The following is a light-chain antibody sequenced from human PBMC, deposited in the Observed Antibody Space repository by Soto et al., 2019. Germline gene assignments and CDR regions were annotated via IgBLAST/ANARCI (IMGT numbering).Light chain of an antibody. CDR3: AAWDDSLSGVV. V-gene: IGLV1-44*01. Sequence: QAVLTQPPSASGTPGQRVTISCSGSSSNIGRSTVNWYQQLPGTAPKLLIYSDNQRPSGVPDRFSGSKSGTSASLAISGLQSEDETDYYCAAWDDSLSGVVFGGGTQLTVL. CDR1: SSNIGRST. CDR2: SDN. J-gene: IGLJ3*02.